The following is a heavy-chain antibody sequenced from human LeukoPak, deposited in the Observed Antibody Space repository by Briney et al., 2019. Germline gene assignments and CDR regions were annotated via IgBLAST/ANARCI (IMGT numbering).Heavy chain of an antibody. CDR3: AREYSSGYLPMDY. J-gene: IGHJ4*02. CDR1: TFTVASNY. Sequence: GGSLRLSCAVSTFTVASNYMSWVRQTPGKGLEWVSSISSSSSYIYYADSVKGRFTISRDNAKNSLYLQMNSLRAEDTAVYYCAREYSSGYLPMDYWGQGNLVTVSS. D-gene: IGHD6-19*01. CDR2: ISSSSSYI. V-gene: IGHV3-21*01.